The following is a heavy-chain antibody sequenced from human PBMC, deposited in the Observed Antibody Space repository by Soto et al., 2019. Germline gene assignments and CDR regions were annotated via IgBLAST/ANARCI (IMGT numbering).Heavy chain of an antibody. D-gene: IGHD2-21*01. CDR2: ISTYNGNT. CDR1: GYTFNSHG. Sequence: ASVKVSCKASGYTFNSHGITWVRQAPGHGLEGMGWISTYNGNTNYAQKLQSRESMTTDTSTSTAYLDMRSKRSDDTPGTYWASGLSTMWYDPIDSWGQGTLVTVYS. J-gene: IGHJ4*02. CDR3: ASGLSTMWYDPIDS. V-gene: IGHV1-18*04.